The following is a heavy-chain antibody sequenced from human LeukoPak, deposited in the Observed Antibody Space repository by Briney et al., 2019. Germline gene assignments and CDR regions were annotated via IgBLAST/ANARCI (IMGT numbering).Heavy chain of an antibody. V-gene: IGHV3-74*01. CDR2: ISTDGYTT. CDR3: VVGGSPGY. CDR1: GLAFSAYK. D-gene: IGHD2-15*01. Sequence: GGSMRLSCAASGLAFSAYKMYWVRQAPRKGLVWVSRISTDGYTTDYADFVQGRFTASRDNTKNTWSLEMNSLRAEDTAVYYCVVGGSPGYWGQGTLVTVSS. J-gene: IGHJ4*02.